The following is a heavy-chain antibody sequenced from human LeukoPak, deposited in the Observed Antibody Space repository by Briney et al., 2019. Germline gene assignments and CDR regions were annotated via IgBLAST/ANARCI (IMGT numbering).Heavy chain of an antibody. CDR1: GGTFSSYT. V-gene: IGHV1-69*02. D-gene: IGHD4-11*01. CDR2: IIPILGIA. Sequence: SVKVSCKASGGTFSSYTISWVRQAPRQGLEWMGRIIPILGIANYAQKFQGRVTITADKSTSTAYMELSSLRSEDTAVYYCARFTYSNYGDWFDPWGQGTLVTVSS. J-gene: IGHJ5*02. CDR3: ARFTYSNYGDWFDP.